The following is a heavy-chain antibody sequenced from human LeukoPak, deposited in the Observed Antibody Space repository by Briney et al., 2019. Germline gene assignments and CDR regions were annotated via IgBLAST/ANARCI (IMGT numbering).Heavy chain of an antibody. CDR1: GFTFSSYA. CDR3: AKSLAAAGTKNYYYGMDV. D-gene: IGHD6-13*01. Sequence: GRSLRLSCAASGFTFSSYAMSWVRQAPGKGLEWVSAISGSGGSTYYADSVKGRFTISRDNSKNTLYLQMNSLRAEDTAVYYCAKSLAAAGTKNYYYGMDVWGQGTTVTVSS. J-gene: IGHJ6*02. V-gene: IGHV3-23*01. CDR2: ISGSGGST.